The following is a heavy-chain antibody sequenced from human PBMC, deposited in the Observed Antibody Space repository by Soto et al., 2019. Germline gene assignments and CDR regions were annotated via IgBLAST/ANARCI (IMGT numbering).Heavy chain of an antibody. Sequence: ASVKVSCKASGFTFSTSTIQRVRQTRGHRLEWIGWIVVGNGNTNFAQNLRQRVTFSRVQSTTTVYMELSSLRPDDTAMYYCTTASAGYTFGFDVWGRGSLVTVSS. CDR2: IVVGNGNT. V-gene: IGHV1-58*02. CDR3: TTASAGYTFGFDV. CDR1: GFTFSTST. J-gene: IGHJ1*01. D-gene: IGHD3-9*01.